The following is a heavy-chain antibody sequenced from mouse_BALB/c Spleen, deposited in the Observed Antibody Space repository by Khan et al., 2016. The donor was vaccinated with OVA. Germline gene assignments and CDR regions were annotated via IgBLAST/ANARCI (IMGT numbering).Heavy chain of an antibody. D-gene: IGHD2-4*01. CDR1: GYSITSEYA. CDR2: INYSGNT. CDR3: TRKDYYDYDPFPY. V-gene: IGHV3-2*02. J-gene: IGHJ3*01. Sequence: VQLKESGPGLVKPSQSLSLTCTVTGYSITSEYAWNWIRHFPGNKLEWMGYINYSGNTRYNPSLKSRISITRDTSKNRFFLQLNSVTTEDTATYYCTRKDYYDYDPFPYWGQGTLVTVSA.